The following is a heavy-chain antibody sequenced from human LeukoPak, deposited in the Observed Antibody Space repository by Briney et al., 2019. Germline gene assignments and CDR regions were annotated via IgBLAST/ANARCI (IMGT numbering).Heavy chain of an antibody. CDR1: GYSISSGYY. J-gene: IGHJ4*02. CDR2: IYYSGST. Sequence: PSETLSLTCTVSGYSISSGYYWGWIRQPPGKGLEWIGSIYYSGSTYYNPSLKSRVTISVDTSKNQFSLKLSSVTAADTAVYYCATIDYWGQGTLVTVSS. V-gene: IGHV4-38-2*02. CDR3: ATIDY.